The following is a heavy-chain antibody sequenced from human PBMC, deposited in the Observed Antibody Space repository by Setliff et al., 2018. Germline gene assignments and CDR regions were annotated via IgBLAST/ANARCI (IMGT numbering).Heavy chain of an antibody. D-gene: IGHD2-2*01. CDR3: AKEYVEISFVRNSHQHYGMDV. CDR2: IYTNGAT. Sequence: LSLTCTVSGASLSSGSYYWSWVRQSAGKGPEWIGHIYTNGATNYSPSLKSRVSISADTSKNVLSLRLTSVTAADTAVYYCAKEYVEISFVRNSHQHYGMDVWGQGTAVTVSS. V-gene: IGHV4-61*09. J-gene: IGHJ6*02. CDR1: GASLSSGSYY.